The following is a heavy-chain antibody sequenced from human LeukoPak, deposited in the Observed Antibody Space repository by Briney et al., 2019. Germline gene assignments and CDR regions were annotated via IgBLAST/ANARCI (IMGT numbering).Heavy chain of an antibody. CDR3: ARAGTVTTNHDAFDI. CDR2: ISYDGSNK. J-gene: IGHJ3*02. V-gene: IGHV3-30*04. D-gene: IGHD4-17*01. CDR1: GFTFSSYA. Sequence: GRSLRLSCAASGFTFSSYAMHWVRQAPGKGLEWVAVISYDGSNKYYADSVKGRFTISRDNSKNTLYLQMNSLRAEDTAVYYCARAGTVTTNHDAFDIWGQETMVTVSS.